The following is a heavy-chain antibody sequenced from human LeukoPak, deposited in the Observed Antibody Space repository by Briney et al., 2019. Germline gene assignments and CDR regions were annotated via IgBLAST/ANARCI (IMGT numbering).Heavy chain of an antibody. Sequence: ASVKVSCKASGYTFTSYAMHWVRQAPGQRLEWMGWINAGNGNTKYSQKFQGRVTITRDTSASTAYMELSSLRSEDTAVYYCAREYSSGWYFYAHYYFDYWGQGTLVIVSS. J-gene: IGHJ4*02. CDR1: GYTFTSYA. CDR3: AREYSSGWYFYAHYYFDY. V-gene: IGHV1-3*01. CDR2: INAGNGNT. D-gene: IGHD6-19*01.